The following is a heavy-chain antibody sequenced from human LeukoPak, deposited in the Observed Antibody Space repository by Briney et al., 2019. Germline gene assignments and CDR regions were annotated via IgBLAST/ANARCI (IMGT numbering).Heavy chain of an antibody. CDR3: AKGAALILGSPDY. V-gene: IGHV3-30*18. Sequence: GGSLRLSCAASGFTFSSSGMHWVRQAPGKGLEWVAVISYDGSDISYADSVKGRFTISRDTSKNTLYLQMNSLRVEDTAVYYCAKGAALILGSPDYWDQGTLVTVSS. D-gene: IGHD3/OR15-3a*01. CDR1: GFTFSSSG. J-gene: IGHJ4*02. CDR2: ISYDGSDI.